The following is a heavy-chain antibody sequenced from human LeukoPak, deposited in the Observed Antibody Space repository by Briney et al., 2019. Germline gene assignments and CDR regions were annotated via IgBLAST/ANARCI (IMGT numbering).Heavy chain of an antibody. D-gene: IGHD2-2*01. CDR2: INHSGST. J-gene: IGHJ4*02. CDR3: ARESCSSTSCYAYFDY. V-gene: IGHV4-34*01. Sequence: SETLSLTCAVHGGSFSGYYWSWIRQPPRKGLEWIGEINHSGSTNYNPSLKSRVTISVDMSKNQFSLKLNSVTAADTAVYYCARESCSSTSCYAYFDYWGQGTLVTVSS. CDR1: GGSFSGYY.